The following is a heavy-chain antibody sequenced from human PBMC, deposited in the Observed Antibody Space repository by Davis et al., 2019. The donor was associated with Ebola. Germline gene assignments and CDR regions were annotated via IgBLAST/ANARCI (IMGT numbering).Heavy chain of an antibody. D-gene: IGHD2-21*02. CDR3: AKDTANIWFDI. V-gene: IGHV3-23*01. Sequence: GGSLRLSCAASGFIFRSYVMSWVRQAPGKGLEWVSTLCTSADIYYADSVKGRFTISRDNSRNTLYLQMNGLRVEDTAQYYCAKDTANIWFDIWGQGTMVTVSS. CDR1: GFIFRSYV. CDR2: LCTSADI. J-gene: IGHJ3*02.